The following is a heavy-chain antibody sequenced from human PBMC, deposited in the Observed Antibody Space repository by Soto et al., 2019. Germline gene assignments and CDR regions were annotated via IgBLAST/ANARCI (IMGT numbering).Heavy chain of an antibody. CDR3: ARGRPPRDY. CDR1: GGSFSGYY. CDR2: INHSGST. V-gene: IGHV4-34*01. Sequence: SETLSLTCAVYGGSFSGYYWSWIRPPPGKGLEWIGEINHSGSTNYNPSLKSRVTISVDTSKNQFSLKLSSVTAADTAVYYCARGRPPRDYWGQGTLVTVSS. J-gene: IGHJ4*02.